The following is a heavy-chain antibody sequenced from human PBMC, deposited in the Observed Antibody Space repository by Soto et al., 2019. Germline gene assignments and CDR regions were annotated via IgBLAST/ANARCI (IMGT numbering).Heavy chain of an antibody. CDR2: IYYSGST. V-gene: IGHV4-39*01. CDR3: ARHLPYCGGDCYSLDY. CDR1: GGSISSSSFH. J-gene: IGHJ4*02. D-gene: IGHD2-21*02. Sequence: PSETLSLTCTVSGGSISSSSFHWGWIRQPPGKGLEWIGSIYYSGSTYYSPSLKSRVTISVDTSKNQFSLKLSSVTAADTAVYYCARHLPYCGGDCYSLDYWGQGTLVTVS.